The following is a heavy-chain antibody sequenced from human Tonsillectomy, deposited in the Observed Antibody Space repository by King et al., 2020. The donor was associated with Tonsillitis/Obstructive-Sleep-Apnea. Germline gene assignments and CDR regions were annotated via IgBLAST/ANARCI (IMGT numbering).Heavy chain of an antibody. J-gene: IGHJ4*02. Sequence: VQLVESGGGLVQPGGSLRLSCAASGFTLSNSSMSWVRQAPGKGLEWLSSLNKDSGRTYYADTVKGRFTISRDDSTNTLFLQMSSLRAEDTAVYFCAKDHPSSGWPAFDYWGQGTLVSVSS. D-gene: IGHD6-19*01. CDR2: LNKDSGRT. CDR1: GFTLSNSS. V-gene: IGHV3-23*04. CDR3: AKDHPSSGWPAFDY.